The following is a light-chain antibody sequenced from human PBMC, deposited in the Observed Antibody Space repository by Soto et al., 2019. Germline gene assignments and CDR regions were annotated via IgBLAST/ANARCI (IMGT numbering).Light chain of an antibody. CDR2: DVS. J-gene: IGKJ1*01. Sequence: DTQMTQAPSTLSASVGDRVTITCRASQNINAWLAWYQQKPGKAPKLLIYDVSTLHSGVPSRFSGSASGTEFTLTISNLESDDFATYYCQQYHRYSTFGQGTRVDIK. V-gene: IGKV1-5*01. CDR1: QNINAW. CDR3: QQYHRYST.